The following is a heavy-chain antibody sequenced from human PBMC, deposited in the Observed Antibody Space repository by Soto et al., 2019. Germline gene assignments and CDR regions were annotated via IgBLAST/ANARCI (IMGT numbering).Heavy chain of an antibody. CDR1: GYTFTSYG. J-gene: IGHJ6*02. V-gene: IGHV1-18*04. CDR3: ARHCSGGSCLYHYGMDV. Sequence: AAVKVSCKASGYTFTSYGISWVRQAPGQGLEWMGWISAYNGNTNYAQKLQGRVTMTTDTSTSTAYMELRSLRSDDTAVYYCARHCSGGSCLYHYGMDVWGQGTTVTVSS. CDR2: ISAYNGNT. D-gene: IGHD2-15*01.